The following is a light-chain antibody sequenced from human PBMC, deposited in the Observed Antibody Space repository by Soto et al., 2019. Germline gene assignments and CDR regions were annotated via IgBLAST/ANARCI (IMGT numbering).Light chain of an antibody. CDR3: LLSYSGGRV. Sequence: QAVVTQELSVTVSPGGTVTLTCDSSTGPVTSGRYPYWFQQKPGQAPRTLIYDTSLKYSWTPARFSGSLLRGKAALTLSGARPEDEADYYCLLSYSGGRVFGGGTKVTVL. CDR1: TGPVTSGRY. J-gene: IGLJ3*02. V-gene: IGLV7-46*01. CDR2: DTS.